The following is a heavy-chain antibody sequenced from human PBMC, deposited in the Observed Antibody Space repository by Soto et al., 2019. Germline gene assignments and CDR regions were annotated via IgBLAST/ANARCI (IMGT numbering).Heavy chain of an antibody. CDR3: ARDHSFGAIAY. Sequence: EVQLMESGGGLVQPGGSLSLSCAASGFSFSASWMAWVRQAPGKGLEWVADLKQDGSEKNYVDSVKGRVTISRDNAKNSLYLQMDSLRAADTAVYYCARDHSFGAIAYWGLGTLVTVSA. CDR2: LKQDGSEK. J-gene: IGHJ4*02. D-gene: IGHD3-16*01. CDR1: GFSFSASW. V-gene: IGHV3-7*01.